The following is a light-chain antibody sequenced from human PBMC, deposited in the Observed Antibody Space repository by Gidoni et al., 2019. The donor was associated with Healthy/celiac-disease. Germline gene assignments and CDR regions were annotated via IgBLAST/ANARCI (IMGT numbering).Light chain of an antibody. Sequence: QSVLPQPPPGQRVTISCSGSSSNIGSNYVYWYQQLPGTAPKLLIYRNNQRPSGVPDRFSGSKSGTSASLAISGLRSEDEADYYCAAWDDSLSGPVFGGGTKLTVL. J-gene: IGLJ3*02. CDR3: AAWDDSLSGPV. CDR1: SSNIGSNY. V-gene: IGLV1-47*01. CDR2: RNN.